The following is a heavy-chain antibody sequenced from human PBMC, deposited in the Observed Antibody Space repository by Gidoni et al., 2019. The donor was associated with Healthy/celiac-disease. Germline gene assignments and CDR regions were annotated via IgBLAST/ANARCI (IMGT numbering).Heavy chain of an antibody. D-gene: IGHD5-12*01. Sequence: QVQLQESGPGLVKPSQTLSLTCTVSGGSISSGSYYWSWIRQPAGKGLEWIGRIYTSGSTNYNPSLKSRVTISVDTSKNQFSLKLSSVTAADTAVYYCARGSRDGYIAAFDIWGQGTMVTVSS. CDR2: IYTSGST. CDR3: ARGSRDGYIAAFDI. CDR1: GGSISSGSYY. J-gene: IGHJ3*02. V-gene: IGHV4-61*02.